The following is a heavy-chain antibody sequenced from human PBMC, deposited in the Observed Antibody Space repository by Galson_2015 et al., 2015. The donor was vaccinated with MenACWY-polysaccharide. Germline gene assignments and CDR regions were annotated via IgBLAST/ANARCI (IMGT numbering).Heavy chain of an antibody. V-gene: IGHV3-74*01. CDR2: INSGESST. CDR1: GFTFSTHW. Sequence: SLRLSCAASGFTFSTHWMHWVRQAPGKGLVWLSRINSGESSTNYADSVKGRFTISRDNAKNTLLLQMNSLSVEDTAIYYCAKNIQVDYWGQGTLVTVSS. J-gene: IGHJ4*02. CDR3: AKNIQVDY. D-gene: IGHD2/OR15-2a*01.